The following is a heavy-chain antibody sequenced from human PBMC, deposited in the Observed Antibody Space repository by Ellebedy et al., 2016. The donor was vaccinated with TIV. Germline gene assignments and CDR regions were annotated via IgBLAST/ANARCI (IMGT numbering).Heavy chain of an antibody. CDR1: GGSISIVGYY. CDR2: IYYSGST. J-gene: IGHJ6*02. CDR3: ARDRLYGDPIYYYYGMDV. D-gene: IGHD4-17*01. Sequence: SETLSLTXTVSGGSISIVGYYWSWIRQHPGKGLEWIGYIYYSGSTYYNPSLKSRVTISVDTSKNQFSLKLSSVTAADTAVYYCARDRLYGDPIYYYYGMDVWGQGTTVTVSS. V-gene: IGHV4-31*03.